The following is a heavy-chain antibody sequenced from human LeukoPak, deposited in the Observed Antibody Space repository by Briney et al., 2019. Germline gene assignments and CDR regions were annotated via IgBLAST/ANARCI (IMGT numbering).Heavy chain of an antibody. J-gene: IGHJ6*02. D-gene: IGHD5-18*01. Sequence: QPERSLRLSCTASDFTFGDHAMGWVRPAPGKGLEWVGFIRSRAYGGTTEYAPAVKGRFLISRDDSKSIAYLHMNSLKTEDTAVYYCARGPIQQWLYNGMDVWGQGTTVSVSS. CDR2: IRSRAYGGTT. CDR1: DFTFGDHA. CDR3: ARGPIQQWLYNGMDV. V-gene: IGHV3-49*04.